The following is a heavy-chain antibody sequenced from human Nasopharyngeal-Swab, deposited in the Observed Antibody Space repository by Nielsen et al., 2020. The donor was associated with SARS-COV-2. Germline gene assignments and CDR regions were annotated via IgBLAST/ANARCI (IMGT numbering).Heavy chain of an antibody. D-gene: IGHD3-10*01. J-gene: IGHJ5*02. CDR2: INANSGGI. Sequence: ASVKVSCKASGYTFTAYYMHWVRQAPGQGLEWMGWINANSGGIKYAQKFQGRVTMARDTSITTAYMDMSRLRSDDTAVYYCARGGKPITMVRGITPPGENWFDPWGQGTLVTVSS. CDR3: ARGGKPITMVRGITPPGENWFDP. V-gene: IGHV1-2*02. CDR1: GYTFTAYY.